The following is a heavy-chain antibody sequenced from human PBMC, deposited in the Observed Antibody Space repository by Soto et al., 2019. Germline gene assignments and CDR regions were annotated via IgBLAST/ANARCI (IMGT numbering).Heavy chain of an antibody. J-gene: IGHJ4*02. Sequence: QVQLVESGGGVVQPGRSLRLSCAASGFTFSSYGMHWARQAPGKGLEWGAVIWYDGSNKYYADSVKGRFTISRDNSKNTLYLQMNSLRAEDTAVYYCARTKTVAAAGYFDYWGQGTLVTVSS. D-gene: IGHD6-13*01. CDR1: GFTFSSYG. CDR2: IWYDGSNK. CDR3: ARTKTVAAAGYFDY. V-gene: IGHV3-33*01.